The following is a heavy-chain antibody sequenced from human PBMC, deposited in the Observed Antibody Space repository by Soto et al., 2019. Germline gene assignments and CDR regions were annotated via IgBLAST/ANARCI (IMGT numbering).Heavy chain of an antibody. Sequence: NPSETLSLTCAVFGGSISSSSWWSWVRQSPGKGLEWIGEIYHSGSTNYNPSLKSRVTMSADISKNQFSLNLTSVTAADTAVYYCAKVRCVVTSCYKDFFDYWGQGILVTVSS. D-gene: IGHD2-2*02. V-gene: IGHV4-4*02. CDR2: IYHSGST. J-gene: IGHJ4*02. CDR1: GGSISSSSW. CDR3: AKVRCVVTSCYKDFFDY.